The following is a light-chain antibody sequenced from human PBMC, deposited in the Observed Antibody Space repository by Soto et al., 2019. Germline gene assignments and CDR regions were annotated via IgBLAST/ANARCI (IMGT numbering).Light chain of an antibody. CDR3: SSYRSSNSVV. V-gene: IGLV2-14*01. J-gene: IGLJ2*01. CDR1: SSDIGDYNF. Sequence: QSALTPPASVSGSPGQAITISCTGTSSDIGDYNFVSWYQLHPGKAPKLMIYEVSFRPSGVSNRFSASKSGYTAFLNISGLQAEDEADYYCSSYRSSNSVVFGGGTKVTVL. CDR2: EVS.